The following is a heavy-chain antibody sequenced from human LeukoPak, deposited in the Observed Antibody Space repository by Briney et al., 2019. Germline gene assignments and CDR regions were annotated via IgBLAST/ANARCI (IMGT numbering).Heavy chain of an antibody. CDR3: ARDPDGYNWFDS. CDR2: VYSSGST. Sequence: SVTLSFTCTVSGASISSYYWSWIRQPAGKGLEWIGRVYSSGSTNYNPSLKSRVTMSEDTSKNQFSLKLRSVTAADTAVYYCARDPDGYNWFDSWGQGTQVTVST. D-gene: IGHD1-14*01. J-gene: IGHJ5*01. CDR1: GASISSYY. V-gene: IGHV4-4*07.